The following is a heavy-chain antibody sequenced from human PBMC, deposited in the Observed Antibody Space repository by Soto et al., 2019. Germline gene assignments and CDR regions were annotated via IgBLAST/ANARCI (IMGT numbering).Heavy chain of an antibody. CDR3: ARGGNLWFGEPGDFDY. Sequence: QMQLVQSGAEVKKPGASVKVSCKASGYTFTGYYMHWVRQAPGQGLEWMGWINPNSGGTNYAQKFQGRVTMTRDTSISTAYMELSRLRSDDTAVYYCARGGNLWFGEPGDFDYWGQGTLVTVSS. CDR2: INPNSGGT. V-gene: IGHV1-2*02. J-gene: IGHJ4*02. D-gene: IGHD3-10*01. CDR1: GYTFTGYY.